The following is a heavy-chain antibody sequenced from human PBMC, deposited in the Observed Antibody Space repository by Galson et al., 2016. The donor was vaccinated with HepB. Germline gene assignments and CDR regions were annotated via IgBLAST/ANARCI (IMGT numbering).Heavy chain of an antibody. CDR3: ARRGDSLWFDP. D-gene: IGHD3-10*01. J-gene: IGHJ5*02. V-gene: IGHV5-51*01. CDR1: GYRFTTYW. Sequence: QSGAEVKKPGESLKISCKSSGYRFTTYWIGWVRQMPGKGLEWMGIIHPGDSDTRYSPSFQGQVTISADKSISTAYLQWSSLEASDTAMYYCARRGDSLWFDPWGQGTLVTVSS. CDR2: IHPGDSDT.